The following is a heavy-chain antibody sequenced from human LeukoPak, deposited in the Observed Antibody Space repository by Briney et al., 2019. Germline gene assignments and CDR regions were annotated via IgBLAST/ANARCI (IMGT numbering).Heavy chain of an antibody. D-gene: IGHD2-15*01. J-gene: IGHJ5*02. Sequence: PSETLSLTCTVSGGSISSYYWSWIRQPPGKGLEWIGYIYYSGSTNYNPSLKSRVTLSVDTSKNQFSLKLSSVTAADTAVYYCARMSPSIGWFDTWGQGTLVTVSS. V-gene: IGHV4-59*01. CDR2: IYYSGST. CDR3: ARMSPSIGWFDT. CDR1: GGSISSYY.